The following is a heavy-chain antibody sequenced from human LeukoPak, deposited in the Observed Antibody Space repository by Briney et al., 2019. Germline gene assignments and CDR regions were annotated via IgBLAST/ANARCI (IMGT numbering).Heavy chain of an antibody. V-gene: IGHV3-21*01. D-gene: IGHD2-8*01. CDR3: ARDFYCDNGECFDN. CDR2: INTGSTYI. CDR1: GFTFGDYA. J-gene: IGHJ4*02. Sequence: PGRSLRLSCAASGFTFGDYAMHWVRQAPGKGLEWVSSINTGSTYINYADSVKGRFTISRDNAKNSLYLQMNSLRAEDTAVYYCARDFYCDNGECFDNWGQGTLVTVSS.